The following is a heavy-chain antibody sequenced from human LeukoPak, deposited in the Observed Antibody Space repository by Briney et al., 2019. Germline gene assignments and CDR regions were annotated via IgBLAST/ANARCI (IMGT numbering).Heavy chain of an antibody. D-gene: IGHD5-18*01. CDR1: GFTFSSYW. J-gene: IGHJ4*02. Sequence: GGSLRLSCAASGFTFSSYWMHWVRQAPGKGLVWVSRINSDGSSTSYADSVKGRFTISRDNAKNTLYLQMNSLRVEDTAVYYCARDYSYGYFDYWGQGTLVTVSS. CDR3: ARDYSYGYFDY. V-gene: IGHV3-74*01. CDR2: INSDGSST.